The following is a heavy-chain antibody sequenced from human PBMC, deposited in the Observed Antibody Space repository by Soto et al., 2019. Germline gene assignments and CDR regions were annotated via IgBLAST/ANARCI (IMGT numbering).Heavy chain of an antibody. CDR3: ARAREYYDFWSGSWFDP. V-gene: IGHV4-31*03. CDR2: IYYSGST. Sequence: PSETLSLACTVSGGSISSGGYYWSWIRQHPGKGLEWIGYIYYSGSTYYNPSLKSRVTISVDTSKNQFSLKLSSVTAADTAVYYCARAREYYDFWSGSWFDPWGQGTLVTVSS. D-gene: IGHD3-3*01. J-gene: IGHJ5*02. CDR1: GGSISSGGYY.